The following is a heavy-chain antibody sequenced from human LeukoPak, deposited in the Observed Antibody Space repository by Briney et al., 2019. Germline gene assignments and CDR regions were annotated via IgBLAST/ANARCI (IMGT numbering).Heavy chain of an antibody. J-gene: IGHJ5*02. CDR3: AKDVWWSVS. V-gene: IGHV3-23*01. D-gene: IGHD2-8*02. CDR2: ISADAVDT. Sequence: GGSLRLSCVASGFTFSNHAMTWVRQAPGKGLEWVSAISADAVDTFYAPSVKGRFTISRDNPKNTMYLQINSLRAEDTAIYYCAKDVWWSVSWGQGTLVTVSS. CDR1: GFTFSNHA.